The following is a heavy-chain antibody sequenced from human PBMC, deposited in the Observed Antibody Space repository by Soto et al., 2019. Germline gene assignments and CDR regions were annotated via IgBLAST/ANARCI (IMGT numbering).Heavy chain of an antibody. CDR2: IIPIFGTA. D-gene: IGHD5-18*01. CDR3: ARDSPDTAMAYGMDV. CDR1: GGTFSRHA. Sequence: QVQLVQSGAEVRKPGSSVKVSCKASGGTFSRHAISWVRQAPGQGLEWMGGIIPIFGTANHAQKFQGRVTIIADESTSTVYMELSSLRSEDTAMYYCARDSPDTAMAYGMDVWGQGTTVTVSS. V-gene: IGHV1-69*01. J-gene: IGHJ6*02.